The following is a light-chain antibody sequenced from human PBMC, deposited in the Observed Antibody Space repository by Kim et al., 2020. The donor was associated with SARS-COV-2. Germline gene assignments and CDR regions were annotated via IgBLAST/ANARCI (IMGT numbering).Light chain of an antibody. CDR1: NSNIGAGYD. J-gene: IGLJ2*01. V-gene: IGLV1-40*01. CDR3: QSYDSSLSAVL. Sequence: MVTISCTGSNSNIGAGYDVHWYQQVPGTAPKLLIYATNSRPSGVPDRFSGSKSGTSASLAITGLQAEDEADYYCQSYDSSLSAVLFGGGTQLTVL. CDR2: ATN.